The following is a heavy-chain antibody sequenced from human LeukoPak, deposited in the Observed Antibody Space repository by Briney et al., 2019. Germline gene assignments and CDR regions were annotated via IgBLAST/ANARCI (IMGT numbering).Heavy chain of an antibody. CDR2: LYSGGSA. Sequence: PGGSLRLSCAASGFTFSSYAMSWVRQAPGKGLEWVSVLYSGGSAYYADSVKGRFTISRDNAKNSLYLQMNSLRAEDTALYYCAKEDQGYSGYDYWGQGTLVTVSS. CDR3: AKEDQGYSGYDY. CDR1: GFTFSSYA. D-gene: IGHD5-12*01. V-gene: IGHV3-23*03. J-gene: IGHJ4*02.